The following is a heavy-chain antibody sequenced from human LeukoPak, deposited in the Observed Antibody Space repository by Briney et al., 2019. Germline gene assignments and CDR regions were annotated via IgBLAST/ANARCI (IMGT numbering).Heavy chain of an antibody. D-gene: IGHD2-21*02. Sequence: PGGSLRLSCAASGFTVSGNYMSWVRQAPGKGLEWVSVIYSGGSTYYADSVKGRFTISRDNSENTLYLQMNSLRAEDTAVYYCARGVVTTDFSGYYYYGMDVWGQGTTVTVSS. CDR1: GFTVSGNY. V-gene: IGHV3-66*01. CDR2: IYSGGST. J-gene: IGHJ6*02. CDR3: ARGVVTTDFSGYYYYGMDV.